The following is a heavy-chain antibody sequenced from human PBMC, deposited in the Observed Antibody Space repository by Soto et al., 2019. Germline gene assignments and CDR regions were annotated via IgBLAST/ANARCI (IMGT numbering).Heavy chain of an antibody. CDR1: GFTFRSYE. Sequence: EVQLMESGGGLVPPGGSLRLSCEASGFTFRSYEMSWVRQAPGKGLEWISYISSSGTTIYYADSVNGRFAMSRDNAKNSVYLQMNSLRAEDTAVYYCARQVIERQNLIRGQKGTPYLDHWGQGALVTVSS. CDR2: ISSSGTTI. D-gene: IGHD1-7*01. V-gene: IGHV3-48*03. CDR3: ARQVIERQNLIRGQKGTPYLDH. J-gene: IGHJ4*02.